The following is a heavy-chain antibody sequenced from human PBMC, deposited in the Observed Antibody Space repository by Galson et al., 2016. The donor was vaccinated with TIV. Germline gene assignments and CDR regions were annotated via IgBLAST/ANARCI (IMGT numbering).Heavy chain of an antibody. J-gene: IGHJ5*02. Sequence: SVKVSCKASGDTFNSYAINWVRQAPGQGLEWVGRALPMFGTSNYAEEFQDRVTITADESMSTAYMELSSLTSDDTAVYYCASSSRRDRYGHTNWFDPWGQGTLVTVSS. V-gene: IGHV1-69*13. CDR1: GDTFNSYA. CDR3: ASSSRRDRYGHTNWFDP. D-gene: IGHD5-24*01. CDR2: ALPMFGTS.